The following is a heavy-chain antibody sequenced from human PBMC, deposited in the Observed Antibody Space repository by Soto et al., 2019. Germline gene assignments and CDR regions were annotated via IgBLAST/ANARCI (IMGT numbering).Heavy chain of an antibody. CDR3: ARLSLDSSRRPNGYYYYGMDV. CDR1: GGSISGSSYY. J-gene: IGHJ6*02. D-gene: IGHD6-13*01. CDR2: IYYSGST. V-gene: IGHV4-39*01. Sequence: PSETLSLTCTFSGGSISGSSYYWGWIRQPPGKGLVWIGSIYYSGSTYYNPSHKSRVTISVDTSKNQFSLKLSSVTAADTAVYYCARLSLDSSRRPNGYYYYGMDVWGQGTTVTVSS.